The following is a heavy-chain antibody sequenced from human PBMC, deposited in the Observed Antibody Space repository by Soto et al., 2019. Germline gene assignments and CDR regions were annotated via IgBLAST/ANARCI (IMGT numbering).Heavy chain of an antibody. D-gene: IGHD1-7*01. V-gene: IGHV1-18*01. Sequence: QVQLVQSGAEVKKHGASVRVSCKASGYTFTTYGISWVRQAPGQGLEWMGWISLYNGNTNYAQKLQGRVTMTTDTSTSTAFMELRSLRSDDTAVYYCARDSNKWNYGDGMDVWGQGTTVTVS. CDR3: ARDSNKWNYGDGMDV. CDR1: GYTFTTYG. J-gene: IGHJ6*02. CDR2: ISLYNGNT.